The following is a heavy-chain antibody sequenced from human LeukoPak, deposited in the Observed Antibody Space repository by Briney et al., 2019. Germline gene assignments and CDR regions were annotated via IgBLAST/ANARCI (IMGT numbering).Heavy chain of an antibody. CDR2: ISSSSSYI. D-gene: IGHD3-10*01. Sequence: GGSLRLSCAASGFTFSSYSMNWVRQAPGKGLEWVSSISSSSSYIYYADSVKGRFTISRDNAKNSLYLQMNSLRAEDTVVYYCARGISSDYYGSGSYSGFDYWGQGTLVTVSS. V-gene: IGHV3-21*01. CDR3: ARGISSDYYGSGSYSGFDY. J-gene: IGHJ4*02. CDR1: GFTFSSYS.